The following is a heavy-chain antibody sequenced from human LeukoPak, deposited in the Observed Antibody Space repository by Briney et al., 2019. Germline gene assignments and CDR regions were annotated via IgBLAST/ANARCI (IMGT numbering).Heavy chain of an antibody. D-gene: IGHD1-26*01. CDR2: ISGSGGST. CDR3: AKGESGSYTFDEAFDI. CDR1: GFTFSRYA. V-gene: IGHV3-23*01. Sequence: PGGSLRLSCAASGFTFSRYAMIWVRQAPGKGLEWVSGISGSGGSTYYAESVKGRFTISRDNSKNTLHLQMNSLRAEDTAVYYCAKGESGSYTFDEAFDIWGQGTTVTVSS. J-gene: IGHJ3*02.